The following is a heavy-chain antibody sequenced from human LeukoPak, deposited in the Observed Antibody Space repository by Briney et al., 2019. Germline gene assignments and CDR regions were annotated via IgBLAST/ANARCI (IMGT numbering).Heavy chain of an antibody. CDR3: ARALGHYDSSGYYLNY. Sequence: PGGSLRLSCAASGFTFSSYAMHWVRQAPGKGLEWVAVISYDGSNKYYADSVKGRFTISRDNSKNTLYLQINSLRAEDTAVYYCARALGHYDSSGYYLNYWGQGTLVTVSS. CDR2: ISYDGSNK. V-gene: IGHV3-30-3*01. CDR1: GFTFSSYA. J-gene: IGHJ4*02. D-gene: IGHD3-22*01.